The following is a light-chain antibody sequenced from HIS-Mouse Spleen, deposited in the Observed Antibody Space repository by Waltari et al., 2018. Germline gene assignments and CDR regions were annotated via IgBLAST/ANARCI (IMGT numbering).Light chain of an antibody. CDR1: SSDVGGYNY. V-gene: IGLV2-11*01. CDR2: DVS. J-gene: IGLJ1*01. Sequence: QSALTQPRSVSGSPGQSVTISCTGTSSDVGGYNYVSWYQQHPGKAPKLMIYDVSKRPSGVPDRFAGSKSGITASLTSSGLQAEDEADYYCCSYAGSYTGVFGTGTKVTVL. CDR3: CSYAGSYTGV.